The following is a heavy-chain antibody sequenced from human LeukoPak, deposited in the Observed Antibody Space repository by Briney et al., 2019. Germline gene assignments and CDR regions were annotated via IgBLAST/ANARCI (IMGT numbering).Heavy chain of an antibody. CDR3: TRSGGGGGGV. V-gene: IGHV4-59*01. CDR1: GGSISPYY. Sequence: KSSETLSLTCTVSGGSISPYYCSWIRQPPGEGLEWIGYMYYSGSSKYSPSLKSRVTISLDTSKNQLSLKLISVTAADTAVYYCTRSGGGGGGVWGQGTLVTVSS. D-gene: IGHD3-10*01. J-gene: IGHJ4*02. CDR2: MYYSGSS.